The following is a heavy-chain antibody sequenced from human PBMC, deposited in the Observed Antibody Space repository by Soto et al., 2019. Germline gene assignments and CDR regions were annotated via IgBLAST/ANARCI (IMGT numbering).Heavy chain of an antibody. V-gene: IGHV4-59*01. CDR2: IHNTGTS. Sequence: QVQLQESGPGSVKPSETLSLTRTVSGGSISSYYWSWLRQPPEKGLQWIGNIHNTGTSTYNPSLKSRVAISLDTSNNQFSVRLTSMTTADTAVYYCARVPQWLRSHDWFDPLCQGTLVTVAS. D-gene: IGHD6-19*01. J-gene: IGHJ5*02. CDR3: ARVPQWLRSHDWFDP. CDR1: GGSISSYY.